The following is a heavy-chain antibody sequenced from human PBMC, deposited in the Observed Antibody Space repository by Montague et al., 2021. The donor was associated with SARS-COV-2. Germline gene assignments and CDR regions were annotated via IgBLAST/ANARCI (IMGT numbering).Heavy chain of an antibody. V-gene: IGHV4-61*01. CDR1: GASVASGNFY. CDR2: IYYTGHT. D-gene: IGHD6-6*01. CDR3: ARSRANVPSRPGFDY. J-gene: IGHJ4*02. Sequence: SETLSLTCTVSGASVASGNFYWSWIRQPPGKGLEWIGYIYYTGHTNYNPSLESRVTMPVDPSKNQFSLTLTSVTAATTAVYYCARSRANVPSRPGFDYWGQGALVTVSS.